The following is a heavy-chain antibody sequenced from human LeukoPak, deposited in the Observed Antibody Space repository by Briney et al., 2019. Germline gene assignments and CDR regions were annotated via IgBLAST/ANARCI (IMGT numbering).Heavy chain of an antibody. J-gene: IGHJ4*02. CDR1: GGSISSYY. Sequence: PSETLSLTCTVSGGSISSYYWSWIRQPPGKGLEWIGYIYYSGSTSYNPSLKSRVTISVDTSKNQFSLKLSSVTAADTAVYYCARLRGAIPPGGAPFDYWGQGTLVTVSS. CDR3: ARLRGAIPPGGAPFDY. D-gene: IGHD5-12*01. V-gene: IGHV4-59*01. CDR2: IYYSGST.